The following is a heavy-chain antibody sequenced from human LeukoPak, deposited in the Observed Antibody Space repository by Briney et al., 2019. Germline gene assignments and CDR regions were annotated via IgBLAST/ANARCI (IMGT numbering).Heavy chain of an antibody. V-gene: IGHV3-64D*06. CDR3: VNLGQWLVPDYYYGVDV. D-gene: IGHD6-19*01. CDR1: GFIFSSYA. J-gene: IGHJ6*02. Sequence: GGSLRLSCSASGFIFSSYAMHWVRQAPGTGLEYVSAISSNGDSTYYADSVKGRFTISRDNSKNTLYLQMSSLTPEDTARYYCVNLGQWLVPDYYYGVDVWGQGTTVTVSS. CDR2: ISSNGDST.